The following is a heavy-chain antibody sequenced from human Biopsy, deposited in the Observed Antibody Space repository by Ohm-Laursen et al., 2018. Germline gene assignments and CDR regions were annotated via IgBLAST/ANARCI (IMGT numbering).Heavy chain of an antibody. CDR3: AKDSGGSPLGELFH. J-gene: IGHJ4*02. D-gene: IGHD3-16*01. Sequence: SLRLSCAASGFTFSDYYMSWIRQAPGKGLEWLSYISGSGTTIFYADSVKGRFTVSRDNAKNSLYLQMNSLTAEDTALYYCAKDSGGSPLGELFHWGQGNLVTVSS. V-gene: IGHV3-11*01. CDR2: ISGSGTTI. CDR1: GFTFSDYY.